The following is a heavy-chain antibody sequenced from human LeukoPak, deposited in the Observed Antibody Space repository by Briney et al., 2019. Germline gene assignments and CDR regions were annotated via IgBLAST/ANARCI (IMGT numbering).Heavy chain of an antibody. V-gene: IGHV1-8*01. CDR3: ARVLPILPMTTDRYYFDY. CDR1: GYTFTSYD. J-gene: IGHJ4*02. CDR2: MNPNSGNT. Sequence: ASVKVSCKASGYTFTSYDINWVRQATGQGLEWMGWMNPNSGNTGYAQKFQGRVTMTRNTSISTAYMELSSLRSEDTAVYYCARVLPILPMTTDRYYFDYWGQGTLVTVSS. D-gene: IGHD4-17*01.